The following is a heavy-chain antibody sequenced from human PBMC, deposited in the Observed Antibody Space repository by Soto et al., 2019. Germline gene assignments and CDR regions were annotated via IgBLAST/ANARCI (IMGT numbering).Heavy chain of an antibody. D-gene: IGHD6-13*01. CDR3: ARGGRTSYSSSWYWIGYFDX. V-gene: IGHV1-46*01. CDR1: GYTFTSYY. J-gene: IGHJ4*02. Sequence: ASVKVSCKASGYTFTSYYMHWVRQAPGQGLEWMGIINPIGGSTSYEQKFQGRVNMTRETSTSTVYMELSSLRSEDTAVYYCARGGRTSYSSSWYWIGYFDXWGQGTLVTVSX. CDR2: INPIGGST.